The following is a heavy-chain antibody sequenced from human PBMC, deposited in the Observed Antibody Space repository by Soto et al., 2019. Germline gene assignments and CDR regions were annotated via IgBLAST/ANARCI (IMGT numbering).Heavy chain of an antibody. V-gene: IGHV3-9*01. Sequence: EVQLVESGGGLVQPGRSLRLSCAASGFTFDDYAMHWVRQAPGKGLEWVSGISWNSGSIGYADSVKGRFTISRDNAKNSLYLQMNILRAEDTALYYCANDSYYGDYEAGYFDLWCRGNLVTVSS. CDR2: ISWNSGSI. CDR3: ANDSYYGDYEAGYFDL. CDR1: GFTFDDYA. D-gene: IGHD4-17*01. J-gene: IGHJ2*01.